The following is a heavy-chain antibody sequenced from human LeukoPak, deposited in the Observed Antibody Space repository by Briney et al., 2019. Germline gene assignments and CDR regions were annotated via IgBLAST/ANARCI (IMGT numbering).Heavy chain of an antibody. Sequence: PSETLSLTXTVSGGSISSSSYYWGWIRQPPGKGLKWIGSIYYSGSTYYNPSLKSRVTISVDTSKNQFSLKLSSVTAADTVVYYCARHKQLARYFDLWGRGTLVTVSS. CDR3: ARHKQLARYFDL. D-gene: IGHD6-6*01. CDR1: GGSISSSSYY. J-gene: IGHJ2*01. CDR2: IYYSGST. V-gene: IGHV4-39*01.